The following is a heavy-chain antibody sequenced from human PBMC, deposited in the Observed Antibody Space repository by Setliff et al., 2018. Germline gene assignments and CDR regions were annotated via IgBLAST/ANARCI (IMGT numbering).Heavy chain of an antibody. CDR3: ARTTGSTHNWLDP. CDR1: GDSITSGSVY. CDR2: IFPTGTT. Sequence: SETLSLTCTVSGDSITSGSVYWSWIRQPAGKGLEWIGRIFPTGTTNYNPDLKSRVTMSVDTSKKRFSLMLRSVTAADTAVYYCARTTGSTHNWLDPWGPGTLVTVSS. J-gene: IGHJ5*02. D-gene: IGHD1-1*01. V-gene: IGHV4-61*02.